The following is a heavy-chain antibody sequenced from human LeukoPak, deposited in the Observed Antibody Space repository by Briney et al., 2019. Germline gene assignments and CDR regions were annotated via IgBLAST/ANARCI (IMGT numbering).Heavy chain of an antibody. J-gene: IGHJ4*02. Sequence: GGPLRLSCAASGFTFDDYAMHWVRQAPGKGLEWVSGISWNSGSIGYADSVKGRFTISRDNAKNSLFLQMSSLRAEDTALYYCAKVYYGSSGPLLDYWGQGTLVTVSS. CDR1: GFTFDDYA. CDR2: ISWNSGSI. V-gene: IGHV3-9*01. D-gene: IGHD3-22*01. CDR3: AKVYYGSSGPLLDY.